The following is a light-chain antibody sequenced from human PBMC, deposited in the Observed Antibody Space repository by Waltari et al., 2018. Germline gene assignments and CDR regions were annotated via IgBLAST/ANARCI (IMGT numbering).Light chain of an antibody. J-gene: IGKJ5*01. CDR3: QQLGAYPIT. CDR2: GAS. CDR1: QGISSY. Sequence: IQLNQSPILPSASVGNRITLTCRASQGISSYLSWYQQKTGKAPKLLIYGASTLQSAIPSRFSGIGSGTEFTLTISSLQPEDSATYYCQQLGAYPITFGQGTRVETK. V-gene: IGKV1-9*01.